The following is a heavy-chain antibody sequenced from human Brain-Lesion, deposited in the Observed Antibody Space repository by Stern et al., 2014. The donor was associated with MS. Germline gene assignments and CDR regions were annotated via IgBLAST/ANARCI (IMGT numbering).Heavy chain of an antibody. CDR3: ARFPASRPHVFDS. Sequence: VQLVESGPGLVKPSGTLSLTCAVSGGSISSSNWGSWVRQSPGKGLEGIGESDHSGGPIYNPSQKSRVPLQVDTPKTRFPLTLRSVTAADTAVYFCARFPASRPHVFDSWGQGTLVTVSS. CDR1: GGSISSSNW. CDR2: SDHSGGP. D-gene: IGHD6-13*01. V-gene: IGHV4-4*02. J-gene: IGHJ4*02.